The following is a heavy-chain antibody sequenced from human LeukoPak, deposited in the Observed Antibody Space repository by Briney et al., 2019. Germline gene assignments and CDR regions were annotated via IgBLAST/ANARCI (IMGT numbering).Heavy chain of an antibody. CDR1: GGSIRSYC. CDR3: GGGGTYSQFDY. V-gene: IGHV4-59*01. CDR2: MYYSGST. D-gene: IGHD1-26*01. J-gene: IGHJ4*02. Sequence: SETLSLTCAVSGGSIRSYCWNSVRQPPGKGLEWIGYMYYSGSTNYNPSLKSRVTISGDTSNNQSSLKLNSVTAADTAVYYCGGGGTYSQFDYWGQGTLVTVSS.